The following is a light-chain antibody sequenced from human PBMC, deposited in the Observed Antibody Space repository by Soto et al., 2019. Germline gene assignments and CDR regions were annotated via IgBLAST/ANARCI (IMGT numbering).Light chain of an antibody. CDR1: QSVSSK. Sequence: EIGATQTPATLSVTPRERATLSCRASQSVSSKLAWFQQKPGQAPSLLIYGVSTRAIGVPVRFSGSGSGTEFTLTINSLQSEDFAVYYCQRGRPFGQVSKVDIK. CDR3: QRGRP. CDR2: GVS. J-gene: IGKJ1*01. V-gene: IGKV3-15*01.